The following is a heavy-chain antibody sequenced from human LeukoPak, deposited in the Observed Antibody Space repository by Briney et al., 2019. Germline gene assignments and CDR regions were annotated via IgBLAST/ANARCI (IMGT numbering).Heavy chain of an antibody. D-gene: IGHD3-22*01. J-gene: IGHJ4*02. CDR2: IIPILGIA. CDR3: AREGNYYDSSGYLGY. CDR1: GGTFSSYA. Sequence: GASVKVSCKASGGTFSSYAISWVRQAPGQGLEWMGRIIPILGIANYAQKFQGRVTITADKSTSTAYMELSSLRSEDTAVYYCAREGNYYDSSGYLGYWGQGTLVTVSS. V-gene: IGHV1-69*04.